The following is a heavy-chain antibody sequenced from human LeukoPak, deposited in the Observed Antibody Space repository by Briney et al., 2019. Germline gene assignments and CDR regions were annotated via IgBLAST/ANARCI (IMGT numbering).Heavy chain of an antibody. V-gene: IGHV4-59*01. Sequence: SETLSLTCTVSGGSISSSYWSWIRQPPGKGLEWIGYIYHDGRTNYNPSLKRRVTISVDTSKDHFSLNLSSVTAADTAVYYCARGSHYYHYMDVWGKGTPVTVSS. CDR2: IYHDGRT. CDR3: ARGSHYYHYMDV. J-gene: IGHJ6*03. CDR1: GGSISSSY.